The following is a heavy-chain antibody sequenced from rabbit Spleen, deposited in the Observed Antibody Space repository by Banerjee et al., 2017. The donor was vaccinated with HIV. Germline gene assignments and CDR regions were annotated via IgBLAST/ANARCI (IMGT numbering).Heavy chain of an antibody. Sequence: QEQLVESGGGLVKPEGSLKLSCTASGIDFSTYGITWVRQAPGKGLEWIACIDTNDGDTDYANWPKGRFTISKTSSTTVTLQMTSLTAADTATYFCARNGGMLDYDLWGQGTLVTVS. J-gene: IGHJ3*01. CDR3: ARNGGMLDYDL. CDR1: GIDFSTYG. D-gene: IGHD6-1*01. CDR2: IDTNDGDT. V-gene: IGHV1S45*01.